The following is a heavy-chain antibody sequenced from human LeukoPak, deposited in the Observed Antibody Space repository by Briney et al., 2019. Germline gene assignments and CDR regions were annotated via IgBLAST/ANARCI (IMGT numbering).Heavy chain of an antibody. CDR3: ARHGGFASPLGY. CDR2: IHSSGTT. J-gene: IGHJ4*02. CDR1: GGSITNYY. Sequence: SETLSLTCTVSGGSITNYYWSWIRQPPGKGLEWIGHIHSSGTTIYNPSLKSRVTISVDTSKSQFSLKLTSVTAADTAVYYCARHGGFASPLGYWGQGTLVTVSS. D-gene: IGHD3-16*01. V-gene: IGHV4-4*09.